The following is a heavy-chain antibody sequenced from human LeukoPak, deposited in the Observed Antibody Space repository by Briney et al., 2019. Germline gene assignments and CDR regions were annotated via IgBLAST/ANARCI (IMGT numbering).Heavy chain of an antibody. V-gene: IGHV1-18*01. CDR3: ASASSSWYNY. J-gene: IGHJ4*02. CDR1: GYTFTSYG. Sequence: GASVKVSCKASGYTFTSYGISWVRQAPGQGLEWMGWISAYNGNRNYTQKLQGRVTMTTDTATSTAYMELRSLRSDDTAVYFCASASSSWYNYWGQGTLVTVSS. CDR2: ISAYNGNR. D-gene: IGHD6-13*01.